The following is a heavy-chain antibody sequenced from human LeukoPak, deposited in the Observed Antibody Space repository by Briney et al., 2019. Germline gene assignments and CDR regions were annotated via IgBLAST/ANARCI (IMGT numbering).Heavy chain of an antibody. CDR3: ARNSWTDYYGSSGFYYGMDV. D-gene: IGHD3-22*01. CDR2: IYPGDSDT. V-gene: IGHV5-51*01. CDR1: GYSFTSYW. Sequence: GESLKISCKGSGYSFTSYWIGWVRQMPGKGPEWMGIIYPGDSDTRCSPSFQGQVTISADKSISTAYLQWSSLKASDTAMYYCARNSWTDYYGSSGFYYGMDVWGQGTTVTVSS. J-gene: IGHJ6*02.